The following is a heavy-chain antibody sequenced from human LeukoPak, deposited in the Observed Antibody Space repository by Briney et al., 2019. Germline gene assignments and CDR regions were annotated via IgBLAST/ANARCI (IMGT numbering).Heavy chain of an antibody. CDR2: IYSGGRT. V-gene: IGHV3-66*01. J-gene: IGHJ4*02. D-gene: IGHD3-10*01. CDR3: ARDLAYGSGSYYLDY. CDR1: GLTVSSNY. Sequence: GGSLRLSCAASGLTVSSNYMSWVRQAPGKGLEWVSVIYSGGRTYYADSVKGRFIISRDNSKNTLYLQMNSLRAEDTAVYYCARDLAYGSGSYYLDYWGQGTLVTVSS.